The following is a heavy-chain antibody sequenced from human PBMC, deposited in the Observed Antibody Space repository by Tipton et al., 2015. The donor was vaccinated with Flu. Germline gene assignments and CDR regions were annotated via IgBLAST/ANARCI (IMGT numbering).Heavy chain of an antibody. D-gene: IGHD4-11*01. Sequence: TLSLTCPISGDSIRSDYYWGWIRQPPEKGLGWSENIFDTRSTYHNPALNRQATISINTTKNHFSLKVFSVTAADTAVYYCSRRDYNNDVSDPKNWFDPWGQGILVTVSS. CDR2: IFDTRST. CDR1: GDSIRSDYY. CDR3: SRRDYNNDVSDPKNWFDP. V-gene: IGHV4-38-2*01. J-gene: IGHJ5*02.